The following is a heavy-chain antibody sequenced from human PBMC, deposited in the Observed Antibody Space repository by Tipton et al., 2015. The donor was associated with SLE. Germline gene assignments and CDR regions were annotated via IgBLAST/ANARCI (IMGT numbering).Heavy chain of an antibody. CDR2: TYYRSTWYN. D-gene: IGHD2-2*03. J-gene: IGHJ3*02. CDR3: ARVAGWIEDAFDI. CDR1: GDSVSSNSAA. Sequence: PGLVKPSQTLSLTCAISGDSVSSNSAAWNWIRQSPSRGLEWLGRTYYRSTWYNDYAVSVKSRITINPDTSKNQSSLKLSSVTAADTAMYYCARVAGWIEDAFDIWGQGTMVTVSS. V-gene: IGHV6-1*01.